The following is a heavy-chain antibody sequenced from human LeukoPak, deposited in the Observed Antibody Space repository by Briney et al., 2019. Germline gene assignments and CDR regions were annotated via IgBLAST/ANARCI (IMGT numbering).Heavy chain of an antibody. CDR1: GFTFTSYY. Sequence: ASVKVSCKASGFTFTSYYLHWVRQAPGQGLEWMAIINPSGGTSSYAQKFQGRVTMTRDTSTSTVYMELSSLRSEDTAVYFCARGRDGYNWIDYWGQGTLVTVSS. CDR2: INPSGGTS. V-gene: IGHV1-46*01. CDR3: ARGRDGYNWIDY. D-gene: IGHD5-24*01. J-gene: IGHJ4*02.